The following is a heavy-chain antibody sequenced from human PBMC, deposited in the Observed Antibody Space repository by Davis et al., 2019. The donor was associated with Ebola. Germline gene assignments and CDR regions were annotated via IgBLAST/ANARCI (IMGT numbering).Heavy chain of an antibody. V-gene: IGHV1-3*01. CDR3: AREAALTLGAFDY. CDR1: GYTFTSYG. CDR2: INAGNGNT. J-gene: IGHJ4*02. D-gene: IGHD7-27*01. Sequence: AASVKVSCKASGYTFTSYGISWVRQAPGQRLEWMGWINAGNGNTKYSQKFQGRVTITRDTSASTVYMELSSLRSEDTAVYYCAREAALTLGAFDYWGQGTLVTVSS.